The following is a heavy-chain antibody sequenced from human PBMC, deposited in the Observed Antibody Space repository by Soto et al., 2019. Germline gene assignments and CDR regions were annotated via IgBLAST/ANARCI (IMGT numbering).Heavy chain of an antibody. CDR3: ARRGRIAVAGTIDYWFDP. V-gene: IGHV4-39*01. Sequence: SETLSLTCTVSGGSISSSSYYWGWIRQPPGKGLEWIGSIYYSGSTYYNPSLKSRVTISVDTSKNQFSLKLSSVTAADTAVYYCARRGRIAVAGTIDYWFDPWRHGTLVTVSS. CDR2: IYYSGST. D-gene: IGHD6-19*01. J-gene: IGHJ5*02. CDR1: GGSISSSSYY.